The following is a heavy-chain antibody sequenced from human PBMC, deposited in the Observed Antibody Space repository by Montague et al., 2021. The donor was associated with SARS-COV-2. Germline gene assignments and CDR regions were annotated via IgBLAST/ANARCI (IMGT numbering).Heavy chain of an antibody. J-gene: IGHJ6*03. V-gene: IGHV3-7*05. D-gene: IGHD3-9*01. Sequence: SLRLSCAASGFTFSSYWMSWVRQAPGKGLEWVANIKQDGSEKYYVDSVKGRFTISRDNAKNSLYLQMNSLRAEDTAVYYCARVATVRYYGILTGYYYYYYMDVWGKGTTVTVSS. CDR3: ARVATVRYYGILTGYYYYYYMDV. CDR1: GFTFSSYW. CDR2: IKQDGSEK.